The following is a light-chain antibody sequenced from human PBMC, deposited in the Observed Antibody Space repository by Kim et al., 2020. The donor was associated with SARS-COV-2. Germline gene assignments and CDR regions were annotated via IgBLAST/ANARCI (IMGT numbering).Light chain of an antibody. J-gene: IGKJ1*01. CDR3: QQYNSYAWT. Sequence: ASVGDRVTITCRASQSISNWLAWYQQKPGKAPKRLIYRASSLESGVPSRFSGSGSGTEFTLTISSLQPDDFATYYCQQYNSYAWTFGQGTKLDIK. CDR1: QSISNW. V-gene: IGKV1-5*03. CDR2: RAS.